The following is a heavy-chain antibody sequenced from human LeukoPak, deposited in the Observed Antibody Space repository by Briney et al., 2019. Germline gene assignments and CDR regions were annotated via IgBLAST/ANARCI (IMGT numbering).Heavy chain of an antibody. J-gene: IGHJ4*02. CDR1: GYTFTSYA. Sequence: GASVKVSCKASGYTFTSYAMHWVRQAPGQRLEWMGRINPNSGGTNYAQKFQGRVTMTRDTSISTAYMELSRLRSDDTAVYYCARGPGTTSLWRRRMDYWGQGTLVTVSS. D-gene: IGHD1-1*01. CDR3: ARGPGTTSLWRRRMDY. CDR2: INPNSGGT. V-gene: IGHV1-2*06.